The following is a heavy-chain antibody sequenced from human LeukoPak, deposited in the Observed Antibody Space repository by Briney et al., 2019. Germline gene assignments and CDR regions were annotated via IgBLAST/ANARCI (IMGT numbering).Heavy chain of an antibody. Sequence: SETLSLTCTVSGGSISSYYWSWIRQPPGKGLEWLGHIYYSGSTNYNPSLKSRVTISVDTPKKQFSLKQSSPDAAGPACDYCARQWGYSSDPWGQGTLVTVSS. D-gene: IGHD5-18*01. CDR1: GGSISSYY. CDR2: IYYSGST. CDR3: ARQWGYSSDP. J-gene: IGHJ5*02. V-gene: IGHV4-59*08.